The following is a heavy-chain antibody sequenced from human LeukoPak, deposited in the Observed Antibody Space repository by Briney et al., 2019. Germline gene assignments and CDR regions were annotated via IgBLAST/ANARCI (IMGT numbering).Heavy chain of an antibody. V-gene: IGHV1-2*02. J-gene: IGHJ4*02. CDR2: INPNSGGP. CDR1: GYTFTGYF. Sequence: ASVKVSCKASGYTFTGYFMHWVRQAPGQGLEWMGWINPNSGGPNYAQKFQGRVSMTRDTSISTAYMDLSGLRSDDTAVYYCARSRGYCTNGVCYREFDYWGQGTLVSVSS. CDR3: ARSRGYCTNGVCYREFDY. D-gene: IGHD2-8*01.